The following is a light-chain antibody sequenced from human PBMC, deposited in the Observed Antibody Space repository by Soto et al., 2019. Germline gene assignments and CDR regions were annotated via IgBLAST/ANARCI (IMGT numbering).Light chain of an antibody. CDR2: GVS. Sequence: EIVLTQSPATLSLSPGERATLSCRASQSLSRSLAWYQQKPGQAPRLLIYGVSTRAPGIPDRFSGSGSGTDFTLTISRLEPEDFAVYFCQQYGHSPPFTFGPGTKVDFK. V-gene: IGKV3-20*01. J-gene: IGKJ3*01. CDR3: QQYGHSPPFT. CDR1: QSLSRS.